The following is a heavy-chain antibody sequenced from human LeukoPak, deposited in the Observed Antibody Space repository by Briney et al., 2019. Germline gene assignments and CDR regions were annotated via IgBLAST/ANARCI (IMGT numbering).Heavy chain of an antibody. CDR2: IYYSGST. CDR1: GGSISSSSYY. V-gene: IGHV4-39*07. D-gene: IGHD3-10*01. Sequence: PSETLSLTCTVSGGSISSSSYYWGWIRQPPGKGLEWIGSIYYSGSTYYNPSLKSRVTISVDTSKNQFSLKLSSVTAADTAVYYCAREPPGGLLWFGEPYYYYMDVWGKGTTVTVSS. J-gene: IGHJ6*03. CDR3: AREPPGGLLWFGEPYYYYMDV.